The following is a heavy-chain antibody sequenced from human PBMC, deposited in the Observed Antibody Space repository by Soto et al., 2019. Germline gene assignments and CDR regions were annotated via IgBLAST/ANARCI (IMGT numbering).Heavy chain of an antibody. CDR2: INAGNGNT. Sequence: ASVKVSWEGFWYTFTAYNIHWLRQGPGQGLEWMGWINAGNGNTRSSRKFQGRVIITRDTSATTAYLEVDSLRSEDTAIYYCARVAPSGGSVPRFDPWGQGTLVTVSS. D-gene: IGHD3-10*01. CDR1: WYTFTAYN. V-gene: IGHV1-3*01. J-gene: IGHJ5*02. CDR3: ARVAPSGGSVPRFDP.